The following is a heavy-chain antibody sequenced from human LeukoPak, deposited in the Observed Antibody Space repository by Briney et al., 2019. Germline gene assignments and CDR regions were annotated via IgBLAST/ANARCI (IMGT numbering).Heavy chain of an antibody. CDR3: ARAGSHWHYVY. CDR1: GFTFSSYA. Sequence: GGSLRLSCAASGFTFSSYAMSWARQAPGKGLEWVASINHNGNVNYYVDSVKGRFTISRDNAKNSLYLQMSNLRAEDTAVYYCARAGSHWHYVYWGQGTVVTVSS. J-gene: IGHJ4*02. V-gene: IGHV3-7*01. D-gene: IGHD3-10*01. CDR2: INHNGNVN.